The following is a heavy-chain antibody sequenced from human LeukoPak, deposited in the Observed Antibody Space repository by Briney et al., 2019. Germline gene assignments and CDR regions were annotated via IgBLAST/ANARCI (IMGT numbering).Heavy chain of an antibody. CDR2: IYTTGSS. V-gene: IGHV4-4*07. Sequence: SETLSLTCPVSGGSNSSYYWSWLRQPAGKGLEWLGRIYTTGSSNYNPSLKSRVTMSVDTSKNQFSLKLSSVTAADTAVYYCARDNPVAGNRGIDYWGQGTLVTVSS. J-gene: IGHJ4*02. D-gene: IGHD6-19*01. CDR3: ARDNPVAGNRGIDY. CDR1: GGSNSSYY.